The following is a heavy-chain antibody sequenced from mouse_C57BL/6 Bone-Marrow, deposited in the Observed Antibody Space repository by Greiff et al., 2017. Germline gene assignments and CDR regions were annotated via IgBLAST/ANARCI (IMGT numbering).Heavy chain of an antibody. CDR2: IYPGSGST. V-gene: IGHV1-55*01. CDR3: ASYYYGSSYSY. CDR1: GYTFTSYW. Sequence: QVQLQQPGAELVKPGASVTMSCKASGYTFTSYWITWVKQRPGQGLEWIGDIYPGSGSTNYNEKFKSKATLTVDTSSSTAYMQLSSLTSEDSAVYYCASYYYGSSYSYWGQGTTLTVSS. D-gene: IGHD1-1*01. J-gene: IGHJ2*01.